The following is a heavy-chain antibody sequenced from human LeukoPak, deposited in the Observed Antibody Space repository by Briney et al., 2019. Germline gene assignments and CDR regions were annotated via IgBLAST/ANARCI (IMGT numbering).Heavy chain of an antibody. CDR2: IRYDGSNK. D-gene: IGHD5-12*01. J-gene: IGHJ4*02. CDR1: GFTFSSYG. V-gene: IGHV3-30*02. CDR3: ARVFGGYDYSDY. Sequence: GGSLRLSCAASGFTFSSYGMHWVRQAPGKGLEWVAFIRYDGSNKYYADSVKGRFTISRDNAKNSLYLQMNSLRAEDTAVYYCARVFGGYDYSDYWGQGTLVTVSS.